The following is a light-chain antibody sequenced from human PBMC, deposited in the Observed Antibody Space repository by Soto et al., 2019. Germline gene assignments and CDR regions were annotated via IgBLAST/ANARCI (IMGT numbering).Light chain of an antibody. CDR1: QGISDY. V-gene: IGKV1-9*01. CDR3: QQFNTYPLT. CDR2: GAS. J-gene: IGKJ4*01. Sequence: DIQLTQSPSFLSASVGDRVTISCRASQGISDYLAWYQQKPGKAPKLLIYGASTMQSGVPSRFSGSASGTEFTLTISSLQPEDFAAYFCQQFNTYPLTFGGGTKLEIK.